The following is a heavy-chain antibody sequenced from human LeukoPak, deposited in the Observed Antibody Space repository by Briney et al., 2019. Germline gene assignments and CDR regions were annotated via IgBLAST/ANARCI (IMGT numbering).Heavy chain of an antibody. CDR1: GYTFTSYG. D-gene: IGHD2-2*01. V-gene: IGHV1-18*01. J-gene: IGHJ3*02. CDR3: ARDQKIVVVPTASPDAFDI. Sequence: ASVKVSCKASGYTFTSYGISWVRQAPGQGLEWMGWISAYNGNTNYAQELQGRVTMTTDTSTSTAYMELRSLRSDDTAVYYCARDQKIVVVPTASPDAFDIWGQGTMVTVSS. CDR2: ISAYNGNT.